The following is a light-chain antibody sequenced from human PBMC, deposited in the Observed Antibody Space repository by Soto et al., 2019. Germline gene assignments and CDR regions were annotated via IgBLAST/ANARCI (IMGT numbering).Light chain of an antibody. CDR1: QGISSH. V-gene: IGKV1-9*01. CDR3: QQLDTFPRT. CDR2: AAS. Sequence: DIQLTQSPSFVSASVGDRVTITCRASQGISSHLAWHQQKPGKAPKVLIYAASLLQSGVPSRFSGSGSGTEFTLTINSLQPEDLATYYCQQLDTFPRTFGPGTKVDVK. J-gene: IGKJ3*01.